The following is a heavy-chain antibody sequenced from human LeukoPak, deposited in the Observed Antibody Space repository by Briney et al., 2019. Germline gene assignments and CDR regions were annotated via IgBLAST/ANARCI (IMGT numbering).Heavy chain of an antibody. J-gene: IGHJ4*02. CDR2: INPNSGDT. CDR3: MSEVF. V-gene: IGHV1-2*02. CDR1: GYTFTSYG. Sequence: GASVKVSCKASGYTFTSYGISWVRQAPGQGLEWMGWINPNSGDTNYAQKFQGRVTVTRDTSISTAYMELTRLRSDDTAVYYCMSEVFWGQGTPVSVFS.